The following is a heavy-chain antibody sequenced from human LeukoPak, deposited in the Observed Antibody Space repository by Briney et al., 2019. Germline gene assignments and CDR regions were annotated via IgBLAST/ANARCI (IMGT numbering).Heavy chain of an antibody. CDR1: GFTFSSYG. CDR2: ISYDGSNK. D-gene: IGHD3-9*01. Sequence: PGGSLRLSCAASGFTFSSYGMHWVRQAPGKGLEWVAVISYDGSNKYYADSVKGRFTISRDNSKNTLYLQMNSLRAEDTAVYYCAKDQRDDILTGYYDYYFDYWGQGPLVTVSS. V-gene: IGHV3-30*18. J-gene: IGHJ4*02. CDR3: AKDQRDDILTGYYDYYFDY.